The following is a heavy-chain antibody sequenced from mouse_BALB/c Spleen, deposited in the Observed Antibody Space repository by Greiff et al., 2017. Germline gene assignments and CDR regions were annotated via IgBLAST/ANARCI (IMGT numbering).Heavy chain of an antibody. Sequence: QVQLQQSGPELVRPGASVKLSCKASGYIFITYWMNWVKQRPGQGLEWIGQIFPASGSTNYNEMFEGKATLTVDTSSSTAYMQLSSLTSEDSAVYYCATYYRYDVGVGYAMDYWGQGTSVTVSS. CDR2: IFPASGST. V-gene: IGHV1S40*01. CDR3: ATYYRYDVGVGYAMDY. J-gene: IGHJ4*01. D-gene: IGHD2-14*01. CDR1: GYIFITYW.